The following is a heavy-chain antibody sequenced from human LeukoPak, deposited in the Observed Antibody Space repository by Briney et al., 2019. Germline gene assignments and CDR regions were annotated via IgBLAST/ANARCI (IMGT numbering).Heavy chain of an antibody. D-gene: IGHD5-12*01. V-gene: IGHV3-21*01. CDR1: RFTFSSYS. CDR3: ARGPSGYHNT. J-gene: IGHJ4*02. Sequence: GGSLRLSCAASRFTFSSYSMNWVRQAPGKGLEWVSSISSSSSYIYYADSVKGRFTISRDNAKNSLYLQMNSLRAEDTAVYYCARGPSGYHNTGGQGTLVTVSS. CDR2: ISSSSSYI.